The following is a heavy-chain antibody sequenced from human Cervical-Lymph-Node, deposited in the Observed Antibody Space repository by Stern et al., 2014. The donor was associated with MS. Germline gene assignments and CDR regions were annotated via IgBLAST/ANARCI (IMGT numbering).Heavy chain of an antibody. V-gene: IGHV1-46*01. CDR2: NSPSGGRK. Sequence: QVQLVESGAEVRKPGASVKVSCKASGYTLTIFYIHWVRQAPGQGLEWMGINSPSGGRKTFAQKFQGRVTMTRDTSTSTVYMELNSLRSEDTAVYYCASGGEVDGGGVWGQGTAVTVFS. CDR3: ASGGEVDGGGV. D-gene: IGHD1-26*01. J-gene: IGHJ6*02. CDR1: GYTLTIFY.